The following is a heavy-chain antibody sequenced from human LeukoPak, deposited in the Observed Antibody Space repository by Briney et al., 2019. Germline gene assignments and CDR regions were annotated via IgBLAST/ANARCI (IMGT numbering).Heavy chain of an antibody. CDR2: IIPILGIA. V-gene: IGHV1-69*04. Sequence: ASVKVSCKASGYTFTSYAISWVRQAPGQGLEWMGRIIPILGIANYAQKFQGRVTITADKSTSTAYMELSSLRSEDTAVYYCARGGIAAADDYWGQGTLVTVSS. J-gene: IGHJ4*02. D-gene: IGHD6-13*01. CDR3: ARGGIAAADDY. CDR1: GYTFTSYA.